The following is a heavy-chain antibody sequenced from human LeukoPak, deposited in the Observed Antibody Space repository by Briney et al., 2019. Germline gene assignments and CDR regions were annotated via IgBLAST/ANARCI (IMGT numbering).Heavy chain of an antibody. CDR1: GFTFSSYG. CDR3: AKDGSWSCTD. J-gene: IGHJ4*02. D-gene: IGHD2-8*02. CDR2: IAHHGSNK. Sequence: PGRSLRLSCAASGFTFSSYGMHWVRQAPGKGLEWVAYIAHHGSNKYYADSVKGRFTISRDNSKRTLYLQMNNLRADDTAVYYCAKDGSWSCTDWGQGALVTVSP. V-gene: IGHV3-30*02.